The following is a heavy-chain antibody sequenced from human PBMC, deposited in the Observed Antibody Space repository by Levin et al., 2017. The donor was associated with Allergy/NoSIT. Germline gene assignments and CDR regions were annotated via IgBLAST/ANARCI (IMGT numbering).Heavy chain of an antibody. J-gene: IGHJ4*02. CDR3: AARLGEFFFDY. CDR1: GGTFSSYT. V-gene: IGHV1-69*13. Sequence: SVKVSCKASGGTFSSYTITWVRQAPGQGLEWMGGIIPIFGTPNYAQKFQGRVTITADESTSTAYMELSSLISEDTAVYYCAARLGEFFFDYWGQGTLVTVSS. D-gene: IGHD3-16*01. CDR2: IIPIFGTP.